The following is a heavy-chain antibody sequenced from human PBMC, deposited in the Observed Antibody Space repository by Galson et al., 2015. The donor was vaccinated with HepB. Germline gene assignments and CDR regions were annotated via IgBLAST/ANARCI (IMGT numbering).Heavy chain of an antibody. CDR1: GFTFSSYS. J-gene: IGHJ6*02. CDR2: ISSSSSYI. CDR3: ARELVLRPTALDDYYGMDV. Sequence: SLRLSCAASGFTFSSYSMNWVRQAPGKGLEWVSSISSSSSYIYYADSVKGRFTISRDNAKNSLYLQMNSLRAEDTAVYYCARELVLRPTALDDYYGMDVWGQGTTVTVSS. D-gene: IGHD1-7*01. V-gene: IGHV3-21*01.